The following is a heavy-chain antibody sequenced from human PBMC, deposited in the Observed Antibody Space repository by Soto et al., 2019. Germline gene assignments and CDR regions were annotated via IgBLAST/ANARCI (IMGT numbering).Heavy chain of an antibody. D-gene: IGHD3-3*01. J-gene: IGHJ3*02. CDR3: AKAVAYYDFWSGYSLDAFDI. CDR2: ISGSGGST. Sequence: GSLRLSCAASGFTFSSYAMSWVRQAPGKGLEWVSAISGSGGSTYYADSVKGRFTISRDNSKNTLYLQMNSLRAEDTAVYYCAKAVAYYDFWSGYSLDAFDIWGQGTMVSVSS. CDR1: GFTFSSYA. V-gene: IGHV3-23*01.